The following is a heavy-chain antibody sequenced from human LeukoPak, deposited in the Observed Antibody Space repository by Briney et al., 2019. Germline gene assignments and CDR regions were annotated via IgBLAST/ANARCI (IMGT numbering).Heavy chain of an antibody. CDR1: GFTFNTHW. D-gene: IGHD3-22*01. V-gene: IGHV3-7*01. CDR2: IKEDGSEK. Sequence: GESLRLSCAASGFTFNTHWMAWVRQAPGRGLEWVANIKEDGSEKNYVDSVKGRFTISRDNAKNSVYLQMNSLRAEDTAVYYCARVGYYSDTSGHSLPYYYYYMDVWGKGTTVIVS. J-gene: IGHJ6*03. CDR3: ARVGYYSDTSGHSLPYYYYYMDV.